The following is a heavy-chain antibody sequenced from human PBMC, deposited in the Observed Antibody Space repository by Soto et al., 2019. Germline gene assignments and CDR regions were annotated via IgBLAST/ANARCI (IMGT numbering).Heavy chain of an antibody. CDR2: IYYSGST. J-gene: IGHJ4*02. V-gene: IGHV4-59*01. Sequence: SETLSLTCTVSGGSISSYYWSWIRQPPGRGLEWIGYIYYSGSTSYNPSLKSRVTISVDTSKNQFSLKLSSVTAADTAVYYCARGPTINTAMVTYYFDYWGQGTLVTVSS. CDR3: ARGPTINTAMVTYYFDY. D-gene: IGHD5-18*01. CDR1: GGSISSYY.